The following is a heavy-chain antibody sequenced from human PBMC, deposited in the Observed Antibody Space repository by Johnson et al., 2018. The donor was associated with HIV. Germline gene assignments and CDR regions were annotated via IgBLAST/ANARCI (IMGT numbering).Heavy chain of an antibody. CDR2: ITASGSPI. CDR3: ARGPGGGEDALDI. D-gene: IGHD3-16*01. Sequence: QVQLVESGGGWVKPGGSLRLSCAASGFIFSDSYMSWIRQAPGKGLEWLSYITASGSPIYYADSVRGRFTISRDNAKNSLYLQMNSLRAEDTAVYYCARGPGGGEDALDIWGQGTMVTVSS. V-gene: IGHV3-11*04. J-gene: IGHJ3*02. CDR1: GFIFSDSY.